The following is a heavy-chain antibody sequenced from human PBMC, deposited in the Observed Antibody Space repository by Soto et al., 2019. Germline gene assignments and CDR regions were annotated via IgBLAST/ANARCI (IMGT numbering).Heavy chain of an antibody. CDR2: VFHTGNT. CDR3: SRSTYTGSSAYFDH. CDR1: GDSISSFY. V-gene: IGHV4-59*01. Sequence: SETLSLTCTVSGDSISSFYWTWIRQSPGRGLEWIGYVFHTGNTNYNPSLKSRVTITVDTAKNRFSLKLGSVTAADTAVYYCSRSTYTGSSAYFDHWGPGVLVTVSS. D-gene: IGHD6-6*01. J-gene: IGHJ4*02.